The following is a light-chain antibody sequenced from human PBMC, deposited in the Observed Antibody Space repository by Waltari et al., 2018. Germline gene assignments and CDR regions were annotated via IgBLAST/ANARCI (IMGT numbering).Light chain of an antibody. J-gene: IGLJ1*01. Sequence: SYVLTQPPSLSVAPGETATIPCGGNYIGSKSGHWYQQKPGQAPVLAIFYDSDRPSGIPDRFSGSNSGNTATLTISRVEAGDEADYYCQVWDSGSDHYVFGTGTKVTVL. CDR1: YIGSKS. V-gene: IGLV3-21*04. CDR3: QVWDSGSDHYV. CDR2: YDS.